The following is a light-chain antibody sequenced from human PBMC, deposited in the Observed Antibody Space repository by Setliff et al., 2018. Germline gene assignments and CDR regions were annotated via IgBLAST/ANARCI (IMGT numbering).Light chain of an antibody. V-gene: IGLV2-8*01. CDR2: EVS. CDR3: SSYAGNYIYV. J-gene: IGLJ1*01. CDR1: RSDVGGYSY. Sequence: QSALAQPPSASGSPGQSVAISCTGTRSDVGGYSYVSWYQQHPGKAPKLMIYEVSKRPSGVPDRFSGSKSGNTASLTVSGLQAEDEADYYCSSYAGNYIYVFGSGTKV.